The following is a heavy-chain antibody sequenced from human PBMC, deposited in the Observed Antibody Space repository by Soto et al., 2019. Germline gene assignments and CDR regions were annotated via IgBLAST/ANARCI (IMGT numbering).Heavy chain of an antibody. CDR2: INGDGSST. CDR1: EFTFRGYW. CDR3: ARSLPGTYGAFDL. Sequence: PGGSLRLSCAASEFTFRGYWMHWVRQSPGKGLVWVSRINGDGSSTNYADSVKGRFTISRDNAKNTVYLQIDSVRAENTAVYYCARSLPGTYGAFDLWGQGTMVTVSS. D-gene: IGHD1-7*01. J-gene: IGHJ3*01. V-gene: IGHV3-74*01.